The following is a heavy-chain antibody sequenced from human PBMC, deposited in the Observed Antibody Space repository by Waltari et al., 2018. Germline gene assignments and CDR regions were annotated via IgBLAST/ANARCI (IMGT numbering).Heavy chain of an antibody. Sequence: QLQLQESGPGLVKPSETLSLTCTVSGGSISSRSYYWGWIRQPPGTGLGWIGSSYYSGSTDYNPSLKRRGTISVDTSKNQFSRKLSSVTAADTAVYYCARHFYDSSGYYSNWFDPWGQGTLVTVSS. V-gene: IGHV4-39*01. CDR2: SYYSGST. CDR1: GGSISSRSYY. CDR3: ARHFYDSSGYYSNWFDP. J-gene: IGHJ5*02. D-gene: IGHD3-22*01.